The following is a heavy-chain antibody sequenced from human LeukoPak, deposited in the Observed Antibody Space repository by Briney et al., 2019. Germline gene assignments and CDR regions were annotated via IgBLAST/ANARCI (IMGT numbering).Heavy chain of an antibody. Sequence: PGGSLRLSCAASGFTFSSYEMNWVRQAPGKGLEWVSYISSSGSTIYYADSVKGRFTISRDNAKNSLYLQMNSLRAEDTAVYYCARDYSYAFEYWGQGTLVTVSS. CDR1: GFTFSSYE. J-gene: IGHJ4*02. CDR3: ARDYSYAFEY. CDR2: ISSSGSTI. D-gene: IGHD5-18*01. V-gene: IGHV3-48*03.